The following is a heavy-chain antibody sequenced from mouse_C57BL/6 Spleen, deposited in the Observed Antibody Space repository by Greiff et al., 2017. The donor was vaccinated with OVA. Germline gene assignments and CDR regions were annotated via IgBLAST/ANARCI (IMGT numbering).Heavy chain of an antibody. CDR2: ISDGGSYT. D-gene: IGHD1-1*01. CDR1: GFTFSSYA. CDR3: ARGITTEGNY. Sequence: EVKLMESGGGLVKPGGSLKLSCAASGFTFSSYAMSWVRQTPEKRLEWVATISDGGSYTYYPDNVKGRFSISRDNAKNNLYLQMSHLKSEDTAMYYCARGITTEGNYGGQGTTLTVSS. V-gene: IGHV5-4*03. J-gene: IGHJ2*01.